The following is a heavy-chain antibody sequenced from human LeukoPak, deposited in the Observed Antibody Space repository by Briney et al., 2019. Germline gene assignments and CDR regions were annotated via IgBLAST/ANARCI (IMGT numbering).Heavy chain of an antibody. CDR3: ARTYFYDSGGYYY. CDR1: GFTFSSYA. D-gene: IGHD3-22*01. CDR2: ISASGGTT. V-gene: IGHV3-23*01. Sequence: PGGSLGLSCAASGFTFSSYAMSWVRQAPGKGLEWVSAISASGGTTYYADSVKGRFTISRDNSKNTLYLQMNSLRAEDTAVYYCARTYFYDSGGYYYWGQGTLVTVSS. J-gene: IGHJ4*02.